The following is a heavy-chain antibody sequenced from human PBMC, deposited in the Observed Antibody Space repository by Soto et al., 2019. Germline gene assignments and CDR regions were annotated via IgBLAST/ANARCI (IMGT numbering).Heavy chain of an antibody. J-gene: IGHJ4*02. CDR3: ARARHYYGSASLDY. CDR1: GFTFSDYY. D-gene: IGHD3-10*01. CDR2: ISSSSSYT. Sequence: QVQLVESGGGLVKPGGSLRLSCAASGFTFSDYYMSWIRQAPGKGLEWVSYISSSSSYTNYADSVKGRFTISRDNAKNSLYLQRNSRRAEDTAVYYCARARHYYGSASLDYWGQGTLVTVSS. V-gene: IGHV3-11*05.